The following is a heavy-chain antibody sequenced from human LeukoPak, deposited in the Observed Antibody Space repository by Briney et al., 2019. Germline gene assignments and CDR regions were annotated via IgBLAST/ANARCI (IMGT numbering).Heavy chain of an antibody. CDR1: GGSTSDYY. CDR2: IYYKGTT. CDR3: ARGPPRTGRERFFDY. J-gene: IGHJ4*02. V-gene: IGHV4-59*01. Sequence: SETLSLTCTVSGGSTSDYYWNWIRQPPGKGLEWIGYIYYKGTTNYNPSLNSRVTISLDSSKNQFSLRLNSVTAADTAIYYCARGPPRTGRERFFDYWGQGTLVSVSS. D-gene: IGHD1-1*01.